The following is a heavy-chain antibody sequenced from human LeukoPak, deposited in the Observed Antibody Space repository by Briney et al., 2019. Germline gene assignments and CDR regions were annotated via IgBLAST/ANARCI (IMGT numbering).Heavy chain of an antibody. D-gene: IGHD6-19*01. J-gene: IGHJ4*02. V-gene: IGHV3-9*01. CDR1: GFTFDDYA. Sequence: GRSLRLSCAASGFTFDDYAMHWVRQAPGKGLEWVSGIGTAGDTCYPGSVKGRFTISRDNSKNTLYLQMSSLRAEDTAVYYCAKGLSSSWVPGIAVAGGLDYWGQGTLVTVSS. CDR3: AKGLSSSWVPGIAVAGGLDY. CDR2: IGTAGDT.